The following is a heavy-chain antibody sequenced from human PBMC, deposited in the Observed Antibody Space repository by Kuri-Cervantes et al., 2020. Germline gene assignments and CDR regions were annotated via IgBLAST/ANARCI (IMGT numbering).Heavy chain of an antibody. Sequence: GESLKISCKGSGYSFTSYWIGWVRQMPGKGLEWMGIIYPGDSDTRYSPSFQGQVTISADKSISTAYLQWSSLKASDTAMYYCARGNFYDSSGYPIYYYYMDVWGKGTTVTVSS. V-gene: IGHV5-51*01. J-gene: IGHJ6*03. CDR3: ARGNFYDSSGYPIYYYYMDV. CDR2: IYPGDSDT. D-gene: IGHD3-22*01. CDR1: GYSFTSYW.